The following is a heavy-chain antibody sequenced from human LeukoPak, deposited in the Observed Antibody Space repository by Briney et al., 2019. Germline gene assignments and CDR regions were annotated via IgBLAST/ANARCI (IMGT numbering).Heavy chain of an antibody. CDR2: ISGSGGST. V-gene: IGHV3-23*01. J-gene: IGHJ4*02. CDR3: AKDRPRARGVGFYFDY. Sequence: GGSLRLSCAASGFTFGSYAMSWVRQAPGKGLEWVSAISGSGGSTYYADSVKGRFTISRDNSKNTLYLQMNSLRAEDTAVYYCAKDRPRARGVGFYFDYWGQGTLVTVSS. D-gene: IGHD1-26*01. CDR1: GFTFGSYA.